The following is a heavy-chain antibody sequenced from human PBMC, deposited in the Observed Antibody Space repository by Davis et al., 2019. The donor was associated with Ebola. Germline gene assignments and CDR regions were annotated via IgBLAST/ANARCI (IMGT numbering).Heavy chain of an antibody. J-gene: IGHJ4*02. D-gene: IGHD3-22*01. V-gene: IGHV1-18*01. CDR1: GYTFTSYD. CDR3: ARGAYYYDSSGYYRYFDY. Sequence: ASVKVSCKASGYTFTSYDISWVRQAPGQGLEWMGWISAYNGNTNYAQKLQGRVTMTTDTSTSTAYMELRSLRSDDTAVYYCARGAYYYDSSGYYRYFDYWGQGTLVTVSS. CDR2: ISAYNGNT.